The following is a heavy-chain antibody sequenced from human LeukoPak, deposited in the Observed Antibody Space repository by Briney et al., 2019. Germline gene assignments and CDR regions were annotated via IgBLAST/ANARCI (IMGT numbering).Heavy chain of an antibody. Sequence: SETLSLTCTVSGGSISSGGYYWSWIRQHPGKGLEWIGYIYYSGSTYYNPSLKSRVTISVDTSKNQFSLQLSSVTAADTAVYYCAREQWLVHNAFDIWGQGTMVTVSS. J-gene: IGHJ3*02. D-gene: IGHD6-19*01. V-gene: IGHV4-31*03. CDR1: GGSISSGGYY. CDR2: IYYSGST. CDR3: AREQWLVHNAFDI.